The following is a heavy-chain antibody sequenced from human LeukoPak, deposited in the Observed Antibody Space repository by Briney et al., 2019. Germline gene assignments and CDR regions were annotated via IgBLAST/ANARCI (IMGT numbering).Heavy chain of an antibody. Sequence: SQTLSLTCSVSGGALSSGDYYWSWLRQSPGEDLECIGYIYYNRGTYYNPSLRSRVTISADTSKNQFSLKLSYVTVADTAVYFCARSGDRLFFDSWGQGALVIVSS. CDR1: GGALSSGDYY. J-gene: IGHJ5*01. CDR2: IYYNRGT. CDR3: ARSGDRLFFDS. D-gene: IGHD3-10*01. V-gene: IGHV4-30-4*08.